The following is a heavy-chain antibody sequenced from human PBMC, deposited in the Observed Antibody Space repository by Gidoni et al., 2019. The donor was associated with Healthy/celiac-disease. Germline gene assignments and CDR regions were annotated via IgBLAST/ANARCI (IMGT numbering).Heavy chain of an antibody. CDR3: ARGLGALDAFDI. J-gene: IGHJ3*02. Sequence: QVQLQQWGAGLLKPSETLSLTCAVYGGSFSGYYWSWIRQPPGKGLEWIGEINHSGSTNYNPSLKSRVTISVDTSKNQFSLKLSSVTAADTAVYYCARGLGALDAFDIWGQGTMVTVSS. CDR2: INHSGST. V-gene: IGHV4-34*01. D-gene: IGHD3-16*01. CDR1: GGSFSGYY.